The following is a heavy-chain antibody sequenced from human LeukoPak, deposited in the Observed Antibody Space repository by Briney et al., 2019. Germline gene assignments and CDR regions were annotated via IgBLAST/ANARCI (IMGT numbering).Heavy chain of an antibody. V-gene: IGHV3-23*01. CDR3: ARELIRNDEGAFDI. CDR1: GFTFSSYG. Sequence: HPGGSLRLSCAASGFTFSSYGMSWVRQAPGKGLEWVSAISGSGGSTYYADSVKGRFTISRDNSKNSLYLQMNSLRAEDTAVFYCARELIRNDEGAFDIWGQGTMVTVSS. D-gene: IGHD1-1*01. J-gene: IGHJ3*02. CDR2: ISGSGGST.